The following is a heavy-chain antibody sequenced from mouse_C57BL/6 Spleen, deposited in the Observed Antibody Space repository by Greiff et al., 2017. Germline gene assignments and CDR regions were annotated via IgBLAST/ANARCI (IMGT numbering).Heavy chain of an antibody. CDR3: ARRGLHYGNPYFDY. V-gene: IGHV1-67*01. J-gene: IGHJ2*01. D-gene: IGHD2-1*01. Sequence: QVQLQQSGPELVRPGVSVKISCKGSGYSFTDSAMHWVKQSHAKSLEWIGVICTYYGDASYNQKFKDKATMTVDQSSSTAYLELSRLTSEDSAVYYCARRGLHYGNPYFDYWGQGTTLTVSS. CDR1: GYSFTDSA. CDR2: ICTYYGDA.